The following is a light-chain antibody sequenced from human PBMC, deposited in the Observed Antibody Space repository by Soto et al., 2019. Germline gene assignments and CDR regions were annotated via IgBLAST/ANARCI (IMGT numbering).Light chain of an antibody. J-gene: IGKJ5*01. CDR2: GAS. CDR1: QSVNSK. CDR3: QQYNNWPPIT. V-gene: IGKV3-15*01. Sequence: VVMTQSPATLSVTLGERATLSCRASQSVNSKLAWYQQKPGQAPRLLIYGASTRATGIPARFSGSGSGTEFTLTISSLQSGDFAVYYCQQYNNWPPITFGQGTRLEI.